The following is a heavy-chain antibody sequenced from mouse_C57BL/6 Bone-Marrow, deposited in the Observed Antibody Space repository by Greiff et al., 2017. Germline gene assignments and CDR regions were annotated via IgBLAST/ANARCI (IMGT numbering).Heavy chain of an antibody. V-gene: IGHV1-15*01. Sequence: VKLKESGAELVRPGASVTLSCKASGYTFTDYEMHWVKQTPVHGLEWIGAIDPETGGTAYNQKFKGKAILTADKSSSTAYVELRSLTSEDSAVYYCNLVFAYWGQGTLVTVSA. CDR2: IDPETGGT. D-gene: IGHD6-1*01. CDR1: GYTFTDYE. J-gene: IGHJ3*01. CDR3: NLVFAY.